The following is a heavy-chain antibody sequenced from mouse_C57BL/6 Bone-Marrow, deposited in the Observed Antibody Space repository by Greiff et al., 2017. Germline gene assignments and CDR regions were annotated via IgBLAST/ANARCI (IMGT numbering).Heavy chain of an antibody. Sequence: EVKLLESGAELVRPGASVKLSCTASGFNIKDDYMHWVKQRPEQGLEWIGWIDPENGDTEYASKFQGKATITADTSSNTAYLQLSSLTSEDTAVYYCTPTGDWFADWGQGTLVTVSA. CDR3: TPTGDWFAD. J-gene: IGHJ3*01. CDR1: GFNIKDDY. V-gene: IGHV14-4*01. CDR2: IDPENGDT.